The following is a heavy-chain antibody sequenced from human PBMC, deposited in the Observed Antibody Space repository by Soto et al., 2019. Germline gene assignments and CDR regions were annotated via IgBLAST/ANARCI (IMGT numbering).Heavy chain of an antibody. D-gene: IGHD5-18*01. CDR2: IYYSGST. CDR3: ARGYVEMASFDY. CDR1: GGSVSSGSYY. J-gene: IGHJ4*02. Sequence: QVQLQESGPGLVKPSETLSLTCTVSGGSVSSGSYYWSWIRQPPGKGLEWIGYIYYSGSTNYNPALKSLVTISVDTSKNLFSLKLSAVTAEDTAVYYCARGYVEMASFDYWGQGTLVTVSS. V-gene: IGHV4-61*01.